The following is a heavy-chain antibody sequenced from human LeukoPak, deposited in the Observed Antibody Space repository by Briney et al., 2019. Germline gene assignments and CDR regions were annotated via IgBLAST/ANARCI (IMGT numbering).Heavy chain of an antibody. CDR1: GFTFSDYY. Sequence: PGGSLRLSCAASGFTFSDYYMSWIRQAPGKGLEWVAYISGSGGTMYYADSVKGRFTISGDHAKNSLYLQMNSLRAEDTAVYYCARSGVYGYAGYMDVWGKGTTVTVSS. V-gene: IGHV3-11*01. J-gene: IGHJ6*03. D-gene: IGHD5-18*01. CDR3: ARSGVYGYAGYMDV. CDR2: ISGSGGTM.